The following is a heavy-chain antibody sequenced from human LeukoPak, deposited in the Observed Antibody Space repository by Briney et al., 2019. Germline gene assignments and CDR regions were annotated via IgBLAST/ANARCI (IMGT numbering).Heavy chain of an antibody. Sequence: ASETLSLTCTVSGDSINSAIYCWGWIRQHPGKGLEWIGYIYYSGSTYYNPSLKSRVTISVDTSKNQFSLKLSSVTAADTAVYYCARDQGGTANLYYYYGMDVWGQGTTVTVSS. J-gene: IGHJ6*02. D-gene: IGHD6-13*01. CDR1: GDSINSAIYC. CDR3: ARDQGGTANLYYYYGMDV. CDR2: IYYSGST. V-gene: IGHV4-31*03.